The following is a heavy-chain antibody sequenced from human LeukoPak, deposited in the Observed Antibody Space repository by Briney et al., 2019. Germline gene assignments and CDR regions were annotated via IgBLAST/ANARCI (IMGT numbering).Heavy chain of an antibody. J-gene: IGHJ4*02. CDR2: IGSSGGTI. CDR3: VRGVRGSTYGSRFDY. CDR1: GFNFNDYY. V-gene: IGHV3-11*04. Sequence: GGSLRLSCAASGFNFNDYYMSWIRQAPGEGLEWVSYIGSSGGTIYYADSVKGRFTISRDNAKNSLYLQVNSLRDEDTAVYYCVRGVRGSTYGSRFDYWGQGTLVTVSS. D-gene: IGHD5-18*01.